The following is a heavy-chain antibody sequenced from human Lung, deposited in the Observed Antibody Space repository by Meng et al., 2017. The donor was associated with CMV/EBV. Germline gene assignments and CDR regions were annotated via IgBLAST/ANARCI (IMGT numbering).Heavy chain of an antibody. D-gene: IGHD5-18*01. V-gene: IGHV4-30-4*01. Sequence: SYSISSGDYYWTWIRQPPGKGLEWIGFIHNSGSTYYNPSLKTRVTISLDTSKNQFSLNLSSVTAADTAVYYCARDPKRFSYGHNFDYWGKGTLVTVSS. J-gene: IGHJ4*02. CDR1: SYSISSGDYY. CDR2: IHNSGST. CDR3: ARDPKRFSYGHNFDY.